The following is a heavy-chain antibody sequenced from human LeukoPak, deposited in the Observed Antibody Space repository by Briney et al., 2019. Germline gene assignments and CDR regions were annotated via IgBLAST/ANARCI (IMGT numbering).Heavy chain of an antibody. CDR3: ARMRRVTIFGVVMNWFDP. Sequence: ASVKVSCKASGYTFTSYYMHWLRQAPGQGLEWMGIINPSGGSTSYAQKFQGRVTMTRDTSTSTVYMELSSLRSEDTAVYYCARMRRVTIFGVVMNWFDPWGQGTLVTVSS. CDR2: INPSGGST. J-gene: IGHJ5*02. D-gene: IGHD3-3*01. CDR1: GYTFTSYY. V-gene: IGHV1-46*01.